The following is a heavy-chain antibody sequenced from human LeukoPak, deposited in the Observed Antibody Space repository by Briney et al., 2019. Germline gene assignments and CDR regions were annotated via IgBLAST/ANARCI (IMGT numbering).Heavy chain of an antibody. J-gene: IGHJ4*02. V-gene: IGHV4-39*01. CDR2: IYYSGST. CDR3: ARRPQWIQLWLPTGVLDY. D-gene: IGHD5-18*01. Sequence: PSETLSLTCTVSGGSISSSSYYWGWIRQPPGKGLEWIGSIYYSGSTYYNPSLKRRVTISVDTSKNQFSLKLSSVTAADTAVYYCARRPQWIQLWLPTGVLDYWGQGTLVTVSS. CDR1: GGSISSSSYY.